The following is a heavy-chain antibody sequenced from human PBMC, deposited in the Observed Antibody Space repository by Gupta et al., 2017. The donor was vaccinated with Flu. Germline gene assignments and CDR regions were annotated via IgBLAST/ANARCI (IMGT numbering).Heavy chain of an antibody. CDR1: TFSSDS. CDR2: ISSSSSYI. J-gene: IGHJ6*03. D-gene: IGHD6-6*01. CDR3: ASLHSSSSVYYYYYMDV. V-gene: IGHV3-21*01. Sequence: TFSSDSMNWARQAPGKGLEWVSSISSSSSYIYYADSVKGRFTISRDNANNSLYLQMNSLRAEDTAVYYCASLHSSSSVYYYYYMDVWGKGTTVTVSS.